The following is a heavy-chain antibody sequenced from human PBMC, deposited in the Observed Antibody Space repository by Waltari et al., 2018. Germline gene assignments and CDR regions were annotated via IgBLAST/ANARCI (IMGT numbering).Heavy chain of an antibody. CDR3: AGTGRGALRAILNY. CDR2: IYYSGST. V-gene: IGHV4-39*07. D-gene: IGHD3-3*01. Sequence: VQLVESGGGLVQPGGSLRLSCPASGFTFSHYWMSWVRQAPGKGLEWIGSIYYSGSTYYNPSLKSRVTISVDTSKNQFSLKLSSVTAADTAVYYCAGTGRGALRAILNYWGQGTLVTVSS. J-gene: IGHJ4*02. CDR1: GFTFSHYW.